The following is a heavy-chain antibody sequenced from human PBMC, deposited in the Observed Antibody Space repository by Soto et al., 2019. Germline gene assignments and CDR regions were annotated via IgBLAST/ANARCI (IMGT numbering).Heavy chain of an antibody. CDR1: GYTFTSYG. CDR2: ISAYNGNT. V-gene: IGHV1-18*01. Sequence: QVQLVQSGAEVKKPGASVKVSCKASGYTFTSYGISWVRQAPGQGLEWLGWISAYNGNTNYAQKLQGRVSMTTDTATSTAYMELRSLRSDDTAVYYCERKSGDYFGDKWWFDPWGQGTLVTVSS. D-gene: IGHD3-3*01. CDR3: ERKSGDYFGDKWWFDP. J-gene: IGHJ5*02.